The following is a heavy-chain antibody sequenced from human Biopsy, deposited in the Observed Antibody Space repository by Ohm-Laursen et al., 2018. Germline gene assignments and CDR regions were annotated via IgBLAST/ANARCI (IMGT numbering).Heavy chain of an antibody. CDR2: INPGGNST. Sequence: GASVKVSCKASAYSFGDHRIHWVRQAPGQGLEWMGIINPGGNSTAYTQNFQGRVTMTWDTSTTTVYMELSSLRSEDTAVYYCVLAPFDYWGQGTLVTVPS. CDR1: AYSFGDHR. CDR3: VLAPFDY. J-gene: IGHJ4*02. V-gene: IGHV1-46*01.